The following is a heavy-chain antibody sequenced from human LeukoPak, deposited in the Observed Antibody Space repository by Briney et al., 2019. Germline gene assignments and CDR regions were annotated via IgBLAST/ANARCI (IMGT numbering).Heavy chain of an antibody. CDR3: AKGSYYVSSGTYYFDY. J-gene: IGHJ4*02. Sequence: GGSLRLSCAVSGFTFRNNYMHWVRQAPGKGLEWVSAISGSGDNTYYADSVKGRFTISRDNSKNTLYLQMNSLRAEDTALYYCAKGSYYVSSGTYYFDYWGQGTLVTVSS. V-gene: IGHV3-23*01. CDR1: GFTFRNNY. D-gene: IGHD3-22*01. CDR2: ISGSGDNT.